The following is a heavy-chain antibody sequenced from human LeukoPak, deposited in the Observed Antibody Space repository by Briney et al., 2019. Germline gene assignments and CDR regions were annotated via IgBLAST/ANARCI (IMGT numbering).Heavy chain of an antibody. V-gene: IGHV3-23*01. CDR2: INDLGIAT. CDR1: GFTFSNYA. Sequence: PGGSLRLSCAASGFTFSNYAMSWVRQAPGKGLEWVSPINDLGIATYYADSVKGRFTISRDNSKNTLSLQVSSLRAEDTAIYYCAKGLKTAVGPYKGYHYYMDVWGKGTTVTVSS. J-gene: IGHJ6*03. D-gene: IGHD5-18*01. CDR3: AKGLKTAVGPYKGYHYYMDV.